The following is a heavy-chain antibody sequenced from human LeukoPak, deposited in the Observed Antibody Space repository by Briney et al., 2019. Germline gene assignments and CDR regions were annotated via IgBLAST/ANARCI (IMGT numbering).Heavy chain of an antibody. V-gene: IGHV3-7*01. D-gene: IGHD2-2*02. Sequence: GGSLRLPCAASGFTFSSYWMSWVRQAPGKGLEWVANIKQDGSEKYYVDPVKGRFTISRDNAKNSLYLQMNSLRAEDTAVYYCARDAFVVVPAAIPYYFDYWGQGTLVTVSS. CDR3: ARDAFVVVPAAIPYYFDY. J-gene: IGHJ4*02. CDR1: GFTFSSYW. CDR2: IKQDGSEK.